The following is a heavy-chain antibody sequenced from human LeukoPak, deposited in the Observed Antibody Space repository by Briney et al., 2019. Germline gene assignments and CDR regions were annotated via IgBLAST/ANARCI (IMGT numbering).Heavy chain of an antibody. Sequence: GASVKVSCKASGYTFTSYGISWVRQAPGQGLEWMGWISAYNGNTNYAQKLQGRVTMTTDTSTSTAYMELRSLRSDDTAVYYCARISDWSDIVVVQAALLLDYWGQGTLVTVSS. J-gene: IGHJ4*02. CDR3: ARISDWSDIVVVQAALLLDY. D-gene: IGHD2-2*02. CDR2: ISAYNGNT. CDR1: GYTFTSYG. V-gene: IGHV1-18*01.